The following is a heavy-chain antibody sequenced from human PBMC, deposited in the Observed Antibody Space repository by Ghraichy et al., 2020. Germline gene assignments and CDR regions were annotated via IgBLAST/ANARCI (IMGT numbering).Heavy chain of an antibody. J-gene: IGHJ3*02. CDR1: GFSISRYW. V-gene: IGHV3-7*01. CDR2: IHPDGSET. CDR3: AREPWSFDM. Sequence: GESLNISCAASGFSISRYWMSWVRQTPGGGLEWVANIHPDGSETYYVDSVKGRFTISRDNGKNTLYLQMDSLRVEDSAVYYCAREPWSFDMWGQGTMVTVSS.